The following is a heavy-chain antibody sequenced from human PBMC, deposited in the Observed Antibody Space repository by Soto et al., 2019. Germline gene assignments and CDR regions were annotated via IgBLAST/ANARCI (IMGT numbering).Heavy chain of an antibody. Sequence: EVQLLGSGGGLVQPGGSLRLSCVGSGFTFSTYWMNWVRQAPGKGLEWVANINPDGNVGTYVDSVRGRFTTSRDNAKNSLYVQMNSLRADDTAVYFCAGRGGHDYNYWGQGIMVTVSS. D-gene: IGHD4-4*01. CDR2: INPDGNVG. CDR1: GFTFSTYW. V-gene: IGHV3-7*03. CDR3: AGRGGHDYNY. J-gene: IGHJ4*01.